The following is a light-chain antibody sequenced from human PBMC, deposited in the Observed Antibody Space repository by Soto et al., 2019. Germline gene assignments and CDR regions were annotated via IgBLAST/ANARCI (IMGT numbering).Light chain of an antibody. CDR3: LLSYSGTSWV. Sequence: QAVVTQEPSLTVSPGGTVTLTCGSSTGDVTSGHYPYWIQQKPGHAPKTLIYDTSNKHSWTPARFSGSLLGGKAALTLSGAQPEDEADYYCLLSYSGTSWVFGGGTKLTVL. J-gene: IGLJ3*02. CDR1: TGDVTSGHY. V-gene: IGLV7-46*01. CDR2: DTS.